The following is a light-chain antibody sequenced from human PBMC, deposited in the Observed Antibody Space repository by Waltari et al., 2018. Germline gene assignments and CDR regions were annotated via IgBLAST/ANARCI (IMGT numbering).Light chain of an antibody. CDR1: QSISNL. CDR2: KAS. CDR3: QQYNGR. V-gene: IGKV1-5*03. J-gene: IGKJ1*01. Sequence: DIQMTQPPSTLSASVGARVTITCRASQSISNLLAWYQQKPGKAPKYLISKASNLESGVPSRFSGSGSGTEFTLTISSLQPDDFASYYCQQYNGRFGQGTKVEMK.